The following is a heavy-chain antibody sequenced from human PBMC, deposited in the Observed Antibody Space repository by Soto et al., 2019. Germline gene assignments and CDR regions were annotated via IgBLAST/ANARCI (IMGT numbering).Heavy chain of an antibody. CDR3: ESLEGLATISYYFDF. CDR2: IYYSGST. D-gene: IGHD3-9*01. CDR1: GCSISSYY. Sequence: SETLSLTCTVSGCSISSYYWSWIRQPPGKGLEWIGYIYYSGSTNYNPSLKTRVTISLDTSKSQFSLKLNSVTAADSAVYFCESLEGLATISYYFDFWGPGALVTVSS. V-gene: IGHV4-59*08. J-gene: IGHJ4*02.